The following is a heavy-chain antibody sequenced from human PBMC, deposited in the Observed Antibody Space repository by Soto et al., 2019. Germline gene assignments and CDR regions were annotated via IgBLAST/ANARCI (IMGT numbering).Heavy chain of an antibody. J-gene: IGHJ3*02. CDR2: IYHTGNT. D-gene: IGHD3-10*01. CDR3: ARDVGIHEAFDI. CDR1: TDSFNDYY. Sequence: QVRLHESGPGLVKPSETLSLTCTVSTDSFNDYYWSWILQPPGKGLAWIGSIYHTGNTNYNPSLESRVSISVYNSKIQFSLSRSSVNAADTAVYYCARDVGIHEAFDIWGQGTLVTVSS. V-gene: IGHV4-59*13.